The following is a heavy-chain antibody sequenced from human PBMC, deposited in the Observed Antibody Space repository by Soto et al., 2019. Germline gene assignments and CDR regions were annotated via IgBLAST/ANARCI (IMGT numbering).Heavy chain of an antibody. Sequence: TEALSLTCTVSGGSISSSSYYWGWIRQPPGKGLEWIGSIYYSGSTYYNPSLKSRVTISVDTSKNQFSLKLSSVTAADTAVYYCARVVGGEADKSDYWGQGTLVTAPQ. CDR2: IYYSGST. CDR3: ARVVGGEADKSDY. V-gene: IGHV4-39*01. J-gene: IGHJ4*02. D-gene: IGHD4-17*01. CDR1: GGSISSSSYY.